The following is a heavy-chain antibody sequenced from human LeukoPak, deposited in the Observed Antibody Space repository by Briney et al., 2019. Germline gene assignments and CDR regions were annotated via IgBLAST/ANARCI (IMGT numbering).Heavy chain of an antibody. D-gene: IGHD2-2*01. CDR2: ISWNSGSI. CDR1: GFTFDDYV. Sequence: PGGSLRLSCAASGFTFDDYVMHWVRQAPGKGLEWVSGISWNSGSIGYGDSVKGRFTISRDNAKNSLYLQMNSLRAEDTALYYCVKGGCSTSCSPGDVWGKGTTVTVSS. CDR3: VKGGCSTSCSPGDV. J-gene: IGHJ6*04. V-gene: IGHV3-9*01.